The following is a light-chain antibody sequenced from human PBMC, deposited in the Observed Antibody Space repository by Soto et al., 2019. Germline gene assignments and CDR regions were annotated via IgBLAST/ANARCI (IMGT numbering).Light chain of an antibody. J-gene: IGLJ2*01. CDR1: GGSIATNF. Sequence: NFMLTQPHSVSESPGKTVTISCTRSGGSIATNFVQWYQQRPGSAPTTVIYEDNQRSSGVPDRFSGSPDASSNSASLTISGLRTEDEADYYCQSYDNSNVVFGGGTKVTVL. V-gene: IGLV6-57*03. CDR2: EDN. CDR3: QSYDNSNVV.